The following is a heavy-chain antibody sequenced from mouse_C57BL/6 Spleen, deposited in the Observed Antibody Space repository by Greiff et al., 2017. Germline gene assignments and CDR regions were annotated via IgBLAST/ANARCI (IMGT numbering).Heavy chain of an antibody. CDR2: IYPGGGYT. CDR3: ARSDYDVGAWFAY. J-gene: IGHJ3*01. CDR1: GYTFTNYW. V-gene: IGHV1-63*01. Sequence: QVQLQQSGAELVRPGTSVKMSCKASGYTFTNYWIGWAKQRPGHGLEWIGDIYPGGGYTNYNEKFKGKATLTADKSSSTAYMQFSSLTSEDSAIYYCARSDYDVGAWFAYWGQGTLVTVSA. D-gene: IGHD2-4*01.